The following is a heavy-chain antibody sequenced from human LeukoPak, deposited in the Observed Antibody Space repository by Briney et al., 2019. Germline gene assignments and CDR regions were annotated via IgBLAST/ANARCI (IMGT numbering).Heavy chain of an antibody. D-gene: IGHD6-25*01. CDR1: RHSLSSYH. CDR3: ARLGVGAARRYFDY. J-gene: IGHJ4*02. CDR2: IYYSAST. Sequence: SETLSLTFSVPRHSLSSYHWSSIRQPPGKGLEWNGYIYYSASTNYTPFLKSRVTISVDPSKNQFSLKLSSVTAADTAVYYCARLGVGAARRYFDYWGQGTLVTVSS. V-gene: IGHV4-59*08.